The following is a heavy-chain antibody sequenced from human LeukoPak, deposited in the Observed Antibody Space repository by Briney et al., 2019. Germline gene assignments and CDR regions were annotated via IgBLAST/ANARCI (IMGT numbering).Heavy chain of an antibody. J-gene: IGHJ3*02. CDR3: ARDEVLRAFDAFDI. CDR1: GYTFTDYY. CDR2: INPNSGGT. D-gene: IGHD3-10*01. V-gene: IGHV1-2*02. Sequence: ASVKVSCKASGYTFTDYYMHWVRQAPGQGLEWMGWINPNSGGTNYAQKFQGRVTMTRDTSINTAYMELSRLRSDDTAVYYCARDEVLRAFDAFDIWGQGTMVTVSS.